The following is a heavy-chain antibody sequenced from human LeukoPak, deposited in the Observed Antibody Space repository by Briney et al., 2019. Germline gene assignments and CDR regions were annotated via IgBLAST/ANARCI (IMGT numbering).Heavy chain of an antibody. CDR3: AKAAAMAPYYYYYNMDV. CDR2: IWYDGSKK. Sequence: GGSLRLSCAASGFTFSSYWMSWVRQAPGKGLEWVAVIWYDGSKKYYADSVKGRFTISRDNSKNTVSLQMNTLSADDTAVYYCAKAAAMAPYYYYYNMDVWGKGTTVTVSS. CDR1: GFTFSSYW. J-gene: IGHJ6*03. V-gene: IGHV3-33*06. D-gene: IGHD5-18*01.